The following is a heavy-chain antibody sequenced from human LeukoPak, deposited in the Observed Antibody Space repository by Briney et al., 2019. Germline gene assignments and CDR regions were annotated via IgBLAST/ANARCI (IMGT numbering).Heavy chain of an antibody. D-gene: IGHD2-8*01. V-gene: IGHV4-59*01. Sequence: SETLSLTCTVSGGSISSYYWSWLRQPPGKGLEWIGYIYYSGSTNYNPSLKSRVTISVDTSKNQFSLKLSSVTAADTAVYYCARVRRGYCTNGVCHRWFDPWGQGTLVTVSS. CDR1: GGSISSYY. J-gene: IGHJ5*02. CDR2: IYYSGST. CDR3: ARVRRGYCTNGVCHRWFDP.